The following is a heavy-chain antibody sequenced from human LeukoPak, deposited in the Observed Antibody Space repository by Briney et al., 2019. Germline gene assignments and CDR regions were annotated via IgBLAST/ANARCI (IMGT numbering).Heavy chain of an antibody. CDR2: IYYSGST. Sequence: SETLSLTCTVSGGSISSSSYYWGSTRQPPGKGLEWIGSIYYSGSTYYNPSLKSRVTISVDTSKNQFSLKLSSVTAADTAVYCCASRSVAGLDAFDIWGQGTMVTVSS. D-gene: IGHD6-19*01. V-gene: IGHV4-39*01. CDR1: GGSISSSSYY. CDR3: ASRSVAGLDAFDI. J-gene: IGHJ3*02.